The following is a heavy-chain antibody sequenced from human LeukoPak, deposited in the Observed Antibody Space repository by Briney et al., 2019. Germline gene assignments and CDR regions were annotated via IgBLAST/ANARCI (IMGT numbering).Heavy chain of an antibody. CDR1: GGSISSYY. CDR3: AIAKNDYDIWSGYYPNDAFDI. Sequence: SETLSLTCTVSGGSISSYYWSWIRQPPGKGLEWIGYIYYSGSTYYNPSLKSRVTISVDTSRNQFSLKLSSVTAADTAVYYCAIAKNDYDIWSGYYPNDAFDIWGQGTMVTVSS. CDR2: IYYSGST. J-gene: IGHJ3*02. D-gene: IGHD3-3*01. V-gene: IGHV4-59*04.